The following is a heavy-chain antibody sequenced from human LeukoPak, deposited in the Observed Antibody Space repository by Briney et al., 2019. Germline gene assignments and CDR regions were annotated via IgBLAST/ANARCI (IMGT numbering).Heavy chain of an antibody. V-gene: IGHV4-34*01. D-gene: IGHD3-9*01. CDR1: GGSLSGNF. CDR2: ISNSGST. Sequence: SETLSLACAVYGGSLSGNFWGWIRQPPGKGLEWIGEISNSGSTNYSPSLKSRLTISVDTSKNQFSLRLSSVTAADTAVYYCARGHTLGGYYKQKYYYYGMDVWGQGTTVTVSS. J-gene: IGHJ6*02. CDR3: ARGHTLGGYYKQKYYYYGMDV.